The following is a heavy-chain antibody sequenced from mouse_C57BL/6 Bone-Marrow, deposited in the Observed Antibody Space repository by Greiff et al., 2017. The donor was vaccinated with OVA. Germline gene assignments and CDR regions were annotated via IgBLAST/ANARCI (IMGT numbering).Heavy chain of an antibody. D-gene: IGHD1-1*01. J-gene: IGHJ3*01. CDR1: GFNIKDDY. CDR3: TTWDYYGRDWFAY. Sequence: VQLQQSGAELVRPGASVKLSCTASGFNIKDDYMHWVKQRPEQGLEWIGWIDPENGDTEYASKFQGKATITADTSSNTAYLQLSSLTSEDTAVYYCTTWDYYGRDWFAYWGQGTLVTVSA. V-gene: IGHV14-4*01. CDR2: IDPENGDT.